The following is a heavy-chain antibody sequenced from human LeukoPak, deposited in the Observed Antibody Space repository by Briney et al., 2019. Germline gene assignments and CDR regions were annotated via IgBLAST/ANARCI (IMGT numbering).Heavy chain of an antibody. J-gene: IGHJ4*02. D-gene: IGHD2-2*01. Sequence: GGSLRLSCAASGFTFSSSAMSWIRQAPGKGLEWVSAISTAGNSTYYADSVKGRFTISRDNSKNTLYLQMNSLTAEDTAVYYCAKNRGYCSSIACSGLPLWGQGTLVTVSS. CDR1: GFTFSSSA. CDR3: AKNRGYCSSIACSGLPL. V-gene: IGHV3-23*01. CDR2: ISTAGNST.